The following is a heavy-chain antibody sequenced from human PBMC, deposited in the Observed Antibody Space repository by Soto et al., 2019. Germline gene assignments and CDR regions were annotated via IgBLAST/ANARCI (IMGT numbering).Heavy chain of an antibody. CDR1: GGSISSSSYH. D-gene: IGHD6-25*01. J-gene: IGHJ6*03. V-gene: IGHV4-39*01. CDR2: IYYSGST. CDR3: ARLSSAVYYYYMDV. Sequence: TSETLSLTCTVSGGSISSSSYHWGWIRQPPGKGLEWIGSIYYSGSTYYNPSLKSRVTISVDTSKNQFSLKLSSVTAADTAVYYCARLSSAVYYYYMDVWGKGTTVTVSS.